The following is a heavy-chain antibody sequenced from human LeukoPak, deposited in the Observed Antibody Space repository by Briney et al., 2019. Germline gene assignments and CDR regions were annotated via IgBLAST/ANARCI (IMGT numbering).Heavy chain of an antibody. V-gene: IGHV3-7*01. CDR2: IKQDGSEK. Sequence: GGSLRLSCAASGFTFSSYWMSWVRQAPGKGLEWVANIKQDGSEKYYVDSVKGRLTISRDNAKNSLYLQMNRLRAEDTAVYYCARARQDPENYDFWSGYSPDAFDIWGQGTMVTVSS. CDR3: ARARQDPENYDFWSGYSPDAFDI. J-gene: IGHJ3*02. D-gene: IGHD3-3*01. CDR1: GFTFSSYW.